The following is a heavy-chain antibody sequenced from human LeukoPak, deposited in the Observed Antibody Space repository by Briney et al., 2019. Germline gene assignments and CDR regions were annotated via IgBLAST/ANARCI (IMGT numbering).Heavy chain of an antibody. CDR3: ARAGTSGTGYYYYGMDV. V-gene: IGHV1-18*01. CDR1: GYTFTSYG. Sequence: GASVKVSCKASGYTFTSYGISWVRQAPGQGLEWMGWISAYNGNTNYAQKLQGRVTMTTDTSTSTAYMELRSLRSDDTAVYYCARAGTSGTGYYYYGMDVWGQGTTVTVSS. CDR2: ISAYNGNT. J-gene: IGHJ6*02. D-gene: IGHD1-7*01.